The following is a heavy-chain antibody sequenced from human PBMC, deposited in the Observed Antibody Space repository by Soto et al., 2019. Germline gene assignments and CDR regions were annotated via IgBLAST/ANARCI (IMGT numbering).Heavy chain of an antibody. CDR2: IYYSGSS. Sequence: SETLSLTCNVSGVSISIEHYHWTWIRQSPGKDLEWIGYIYYSGSSNYNPSLKSRITISVDTSKNQLSLKLSSVTAADTAVYYCARNTRDSYNSGEDYWGQGTLVTVSS. CDR3: ARNTRDSYNSGEDY. V-gene: IGHV4-30-4*02. CDR1: GVSISIEHYH. J-gene: IGHJ4*02. D-gene: IGHD5-12*01.